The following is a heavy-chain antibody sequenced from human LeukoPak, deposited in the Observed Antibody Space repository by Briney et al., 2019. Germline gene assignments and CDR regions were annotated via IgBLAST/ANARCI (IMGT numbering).Heavy chain of an antibody. CDR3: ARHGGVIVVVPADFDY. V-gene: IGHV4-59*08. CDR2: IYYSGST. CDR1: GGSISSYY. Sequence: PSETLSLTCTVSGGSISSYYWSWIRQPPGKGLEWIGYIYYSGSTNYNPSLKSRVTISVDTSKNQFSLKLSSVTAADTAVYYCARHGGVIVVVPADFDYWGQGTLVTVSS. D-gene: IGHD2-2*01. J-gene: IGHJ4*02.